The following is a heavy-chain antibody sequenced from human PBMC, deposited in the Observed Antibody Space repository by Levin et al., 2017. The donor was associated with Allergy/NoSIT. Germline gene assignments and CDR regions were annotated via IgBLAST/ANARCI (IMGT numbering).Heavy chain of an antibody. J-gene: IGHJ4*02. D-gene: IGHD3-9*01. CDR2: ISYDGSNK. V-gene: IGHV3-30-3*01. CDR1: GFTFSSYA. CDR3: ARGGYFDWLLYPQFDY. Sequence: LSLTCAASGFTFSSYAMHWVRQAPGKGLEWVAVISYDGSNKYYADSVKGRFTISRDNSKNTLYLQMNSLRAEDTAVYYCARGGYFDWLLYPQFDYWGQGTLVTVSS.